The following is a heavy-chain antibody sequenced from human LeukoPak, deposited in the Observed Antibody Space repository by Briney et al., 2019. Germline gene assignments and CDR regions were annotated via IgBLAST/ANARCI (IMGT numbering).Heavy chain of an antibody. CDR3: ARFVILTGYCDY. V-gene: IGHV1-2*02. D-gene: IGHD3-9*01. Sequence: ASVKVSCKASGYTFTGYYMHWVRQAPGQGLERMGWINPNSGGTNYAQKFQGRVTMTRDTSISTAYMEVSRLRSDDTAVYYCARFVILTGYCDYWGQGTLVTVSS. CDR1: GYTFTGYY. CDR2: INPNSGGT. J-gene: IGHJ4*02.